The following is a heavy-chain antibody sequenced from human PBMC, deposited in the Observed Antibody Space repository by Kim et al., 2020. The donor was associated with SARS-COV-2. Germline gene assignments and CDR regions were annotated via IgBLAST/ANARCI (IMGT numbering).Heavy chain of an antibody. D-gene: IGHD3-22*01. V-gene: IGHV1-69*13. Sequence: SVKVSCKASGGTFSSYAISWVRQAPGQGLEWMGGIIPIFGTANYAQKFQGRVTITADESTSTAYMELSSLRSEDTAVYYCVYDSSGYTYDAFDIWGQGTMVTVSS. CDR1: GGTFSSYA. J-gene: IGHJ3*02. CDR2: IIPIFGTA. CDR3: VYDSSGYTYDAFDI.